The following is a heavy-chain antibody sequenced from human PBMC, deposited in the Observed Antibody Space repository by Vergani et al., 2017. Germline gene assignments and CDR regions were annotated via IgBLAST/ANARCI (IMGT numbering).Heavy chain of an antibody. Sequence: QVQLVESGGGVVQPGTSLRLSCVVSGFALNRHAMYWVRQAPGKGLEWVVGISFDGTNEYYPDLVKGRFTISRDIAKNTLYLQMNSLRAEDTAVYYCARRLRDYGDYLFWYFDLWGRGTLVTVSS. D-gene: IGHD4-17*01. J-gene: IGHJ2*01. CDR1: GFALNRHA. CDR3: ARRLRDYGDYLFWYFDL. CDR2: ISFDGTNE. V-gene: IGHV3-30-3*01.